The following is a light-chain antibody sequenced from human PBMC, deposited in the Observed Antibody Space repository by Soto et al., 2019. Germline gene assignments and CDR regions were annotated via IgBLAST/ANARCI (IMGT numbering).Light chain of an antibody. CDR3: QKYNGAPFT. J-gene: IGKJ3*01. Sequence: DIQMTQSPSSLSASVGDRVTITCRASQGISNYLGWYQQKPGEVPKLLIYAASTLQSGVPSRFSGSGSGTDFTLTISSLQPEDVAIYYRQKYNGAPFTFGPGTKVDIK. CDR1: QGISNY. V-gene: IGKV1-27*01. CDR2: AAS.